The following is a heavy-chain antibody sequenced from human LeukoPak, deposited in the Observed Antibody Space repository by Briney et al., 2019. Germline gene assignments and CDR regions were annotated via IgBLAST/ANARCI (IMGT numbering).Heavy chain of an antibody. CDR2: ISGSGGST. Sequence: GGSLRLSCAASGFTFSSYAITWVRQAPGKGLEWVSAISGSGGSTDYADSVKGRFTISRDNSKNTLYLQMNSLRAEDTAVYYCAKDPNWNGQFGYWGQGTLVTVSS. D-gene: IGHD1-1*01. V-gene: IGHV3-23*01. J-gene: IGHJ4*02. CDR3: AKDPNWNGQFGY. CDR1: GFTFSSYA.